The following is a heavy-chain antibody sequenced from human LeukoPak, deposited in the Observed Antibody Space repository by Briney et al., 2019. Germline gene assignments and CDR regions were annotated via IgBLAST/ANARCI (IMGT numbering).Heavy chain of an antibody. Sequence: GASVKVSCKTSGGTFSRYAINWVRQAPGQGLEWMGEIIPIFGTANYAQKFQGRVTITADESTSTAYMELSSLRSEDTAVYYCARTSHYVDIAATIPYGIYYFDYWGQGTLVTVSS. CDR1: GGTFSRYA. J-gene: IGHJ4*02. V-gene: IGHV1-69*13. CDR3: ARTSHYVDIAATIPYGIYYFDY. CDR2: IIPIFGTA. D-gene: IGHD5-12*01.